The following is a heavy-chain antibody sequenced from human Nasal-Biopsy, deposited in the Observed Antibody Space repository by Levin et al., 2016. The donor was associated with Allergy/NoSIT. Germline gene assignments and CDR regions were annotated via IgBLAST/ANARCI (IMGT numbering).Heavy chain of an antibody. CDR3: VRDPGAGDGYYFEGYSYGMDV. J-gene: IGHJ6*02. V-gene: IGHV3-74*01. CDR2: IESDGSRT. CDR1: GFTFRSYW. Sequence: GESLKISCAASGFTFRSYWMHWVRQAPGKGLVWVALIESDGSRTIYADSVKGRFTISRDNAKNTLYLQMNSLRADDTAVYYCVRDPGAGDGYYFEGYSYGMDVWGQGTTVTVSS. D-gene: IGHD3-22*01.